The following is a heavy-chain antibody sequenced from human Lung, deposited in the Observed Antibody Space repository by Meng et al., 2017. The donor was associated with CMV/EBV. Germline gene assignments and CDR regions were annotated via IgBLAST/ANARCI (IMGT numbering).Heavy chain of an antibody. CDR2: IRSKGYGGST. Sequence: GGSLRLXCRASGFTFGDYAMSWVRQAPGKGLEWVGFIRSKGYGGSTYYADSVEGRFTISRNNSKNSLYLQMNSLRAEDTALYYCAKGLRYYYGMDVWGQGXTVTVSS. CDR3: AKGLRYYYGMDV. J-gene: IGHJ6*02. CDR1: GFTFGDYA. V-gene: IGHV3-43D*03. D-gene: IGHD6-19*01.